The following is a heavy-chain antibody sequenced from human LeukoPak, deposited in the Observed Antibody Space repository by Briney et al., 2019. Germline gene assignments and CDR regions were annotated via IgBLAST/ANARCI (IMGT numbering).Heavy chain of an antibody. CDR2: ISGSGGSS. CDR1: GFSFSFYA. D-gene: IGHD3-3*01. J-gene: IGHJ4*02. V-gene: IGHV3-23*01. CDR3: AKLDSGNYHYAKFDY. Sequence: PGGSLRLSCAASGFSFSFYAMSWVRQAPGKGLEWVSSISGSGGSSYSADSVNGRFAISRDNSKNTLHLQINSLRGEDTAVYYCAKLDSGNYHYAKFDYWGQGTLVTVSS.